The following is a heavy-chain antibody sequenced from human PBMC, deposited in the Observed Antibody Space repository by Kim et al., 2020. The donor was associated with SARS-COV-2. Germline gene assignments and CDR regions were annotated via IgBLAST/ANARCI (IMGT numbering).Heavy chain of an antibody. CDR3: ARSNGDYYYYNGMDL. J-gene: IGHJ6*02. V-gene: IGHV3-48*04. CDR1: GFTFTAYS. D-gene: IGHD4-17*01. CDR2: IGSSGYTI. Sequence: GGSLRLSCAASGFTFTAYSMNWVRQAPGKGLEWVSYIGSSGYTIYYADSVKGRFTISRDNAKNSLYLQMNSLRTEDTAVYYCARSNGDYYYYNGMDLWGQGTTVTVSS.